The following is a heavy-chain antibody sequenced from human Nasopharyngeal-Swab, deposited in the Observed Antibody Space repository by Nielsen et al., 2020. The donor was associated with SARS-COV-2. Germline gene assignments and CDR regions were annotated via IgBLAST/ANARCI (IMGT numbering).Heavy chain of an antibody. CDR3: VREFEATGATYLDY. D-gene: IGHD1-26*01. Sequence: ESLKISCAASGFPFSNAWMNWVRQAPGKGLEWVSYITSSSSTRYYADSVKGRFTVSRDNAKNSLYLQMSSLRDEDTAVYYCVREFEATGATYLDYWGLGTLVTVSS. CDR1: GFPFSNAW. V-gene: IGHV3-48*02. J-gene: IGHJ4*02. CDR2: ITSSSSTR.